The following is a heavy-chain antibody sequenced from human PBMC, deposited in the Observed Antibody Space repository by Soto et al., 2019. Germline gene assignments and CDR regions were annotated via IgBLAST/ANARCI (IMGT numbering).Heavy chain of an antibody. CDR3: ARHQGHYDFWSGYYTVFYGMDV. J-gene: IGHJ6*02. D-gene: IGHD3-3*01. V-gene: IGHV5-51*01. Sequence: GASLKISCKGSGYSFPSYWIGWVRQMPGKGLEWMGIIYPGDSDTRYSPSFQGQVTISADKSIGTAYLQWSSLKASDTAMYYCARHQGHYDFWSGYYTVFYGMDVWGQGTTVTVSS. CDR2: IYPGDSDT. CDR1: GYSFPSYW.